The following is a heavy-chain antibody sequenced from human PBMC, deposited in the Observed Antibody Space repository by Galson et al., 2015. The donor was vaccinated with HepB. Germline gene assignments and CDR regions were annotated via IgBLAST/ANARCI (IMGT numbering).Heavy chain of an antibody. CDR2: ISDSGGST. Sequence: SLRLSCAASGFTFSSYGMSWVRQAPGKGLEWVSSISDSGGSTYYADSVKGRFTISRDKSKNTLYLQMNSLRAEDTAVYYCAKDRTVTTAGYYYYGMDVWGQGTTVTVSS. D-gene: IGHD4-17*01. CDR1: GFTFSSYG. J-gene: IGHJ6*02. CDR3: AKDRTVTTAGYYYYGMDV. V-gene: IGHV3-23*01.